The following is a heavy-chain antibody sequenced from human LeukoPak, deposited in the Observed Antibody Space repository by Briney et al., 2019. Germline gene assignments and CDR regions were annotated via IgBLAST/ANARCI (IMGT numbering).Heavy chain of an antibody. J-gene: IGHJ5*02. D-gene: IGHD2-15*01. CDR1: GGSISSYC. Sequence: SETLSLTCTVSGGSISSYCWSWIRQPPGKGLEWVGYIYYSGSTNYNPSLKSRVTISVDTSKNQFSLKLSSVTAADTAVYYCASYGPVVAATRGWFDPWRQGPLVTVSS. CDR3: ASYGPVVAATRGWFDP. V-gene: IGHV4-59*01. CDR2: IYYSGST.